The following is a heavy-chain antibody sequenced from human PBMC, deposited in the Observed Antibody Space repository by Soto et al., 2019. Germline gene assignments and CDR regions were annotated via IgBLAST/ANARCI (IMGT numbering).Heavy chain of an antibody. CDR3: AKDKRYFASGTTVEY. V-gene: IGHV3-23*01. D-gene: IGHD3-10*01. CDR1: VFTCSSYA. CDR2: ISASGEST. J-gene: IGHJ4*02. Sequence: PWWSLRLSCSASVFTCSSYAMTWFRQAPGKGLEWVSGISASGESTFYADSVKGRFTLSRDNSKNTVYLQMNNLRAEDTALYYCAKDKRYFASGTTVEYWGQGTLVTVSS.